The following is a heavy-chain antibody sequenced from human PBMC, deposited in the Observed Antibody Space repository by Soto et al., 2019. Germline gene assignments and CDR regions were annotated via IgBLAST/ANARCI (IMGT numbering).Heavy chain of an antibody. Sequence: QVQLVQSGAEVKKPGASVKVSCKASGYTFTSYGISWVRQAPGQGLEWMGWISAYNGNTNYAQKLQGRVTMTTDTSTSTAYMELRSLRSDDTAVYYCARDRFFDFWSGWGQFDPWGQGTLVTVSS. CDR2: ISAYNGNT. D-gene: IGHD3-3*01. CDR3: ARDRFFDFWSGWGQFDP. J-gene: IGHJ5*02. V-gene: IGHV1-18*01. CDR1: GYTFTSYG.